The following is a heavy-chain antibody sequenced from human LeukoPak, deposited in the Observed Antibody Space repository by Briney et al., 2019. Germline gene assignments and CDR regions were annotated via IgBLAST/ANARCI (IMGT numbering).Heavy chain of an antibody. Sequence: SETLSLTCTVSGGSISSSSYYWGWIRQPPGKGLEWIGSIYYSGSTYYNPSLKSRVTISVDTSKNQFSLKLSSVTAADTAVYYCARGPPVTPALFDYWGQGTLVTVSS. CDR2: IYYSGST. CDR3: ARGPPVTPALFDY. CDR1: GGSISSSSYY. J-gene: IGHJ4*02. V-gene: IGHV4-39*07. D-gene: IGHD4-17*01.